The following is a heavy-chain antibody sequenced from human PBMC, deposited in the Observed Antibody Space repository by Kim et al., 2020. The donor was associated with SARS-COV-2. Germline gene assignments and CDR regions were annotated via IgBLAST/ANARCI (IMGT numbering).Heavy chain of an antibody. CDR3: ARDADGSGAFDI. Sequence: YYADSGKGRFTISRDNSKNTLYLQMNSLRAEDTAVYYCARDADGSGAFDIWGQGTMVTVSS. D-gene: IGHD3-10*01. J-gene: IGHJ3*02. V-gene: IGHV3-30*01.